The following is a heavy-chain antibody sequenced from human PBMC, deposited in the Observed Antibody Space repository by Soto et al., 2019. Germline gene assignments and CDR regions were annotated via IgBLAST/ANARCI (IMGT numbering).Heavy chain of an antibody. D-gene: IGHD3-3*01. CDR3: AGEGALATFGVV. J-gene: IGHJ4*02. CDR1: GDSIRSYY. V-gene: IGHV4-59*01. CDR2: VYYGGST. Sequence: QVQLQESGPGLVKSSETLSLTCTVSGDSIRSYYWTWIRQPPGRGLEWIGHVYYGGSTNYNPSLKSRVTISLDTSKNQFSLRLTSMTAADTAVYYCAGEGALATFGVVWGQGTLVTVSS.